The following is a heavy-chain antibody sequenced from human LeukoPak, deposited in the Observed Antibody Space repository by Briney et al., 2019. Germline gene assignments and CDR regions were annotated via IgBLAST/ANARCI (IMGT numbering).Heavy chain of an antibody. CDR1: GYTFTGYY. V-gene: IGHV1-2*02. CDR3: ARDLALDYYDSSGYYLEYFQH. CDR2: INPNSGGT. D-gene: IGHD3-22*01. Sequence: ASVKVSCKASGYTFTGYYMHWVRQAPGQGLEWMGWINPNSGGTNYAQKFQGRVTMTRDTSISTAYMELSRLRSDDTAVYYCARDLALDYYDSSGYYLEYFQHWGQGTLVTVSS. J-gene: IGHJ1*01.